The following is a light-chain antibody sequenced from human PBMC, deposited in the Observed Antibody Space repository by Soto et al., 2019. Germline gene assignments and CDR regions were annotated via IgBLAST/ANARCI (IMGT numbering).Light chain of an antibody. J-gene: IGLJ1*01. V-gene: IGLV2-14*01. CDR1: SSDVGGYNY. Sequence: QSALTQPASVSGSPGQSITISCTATSSDVGGYNYVSWYQQHPGKAPKLMIFEVSNRPSGVSIRFSGSKSGNTASLTISGPQAEDEADYYCSSYTSSSTPLVFGTGTKLTVL. CDR2: EVS. CDR3: SSYTSSSTPLV.